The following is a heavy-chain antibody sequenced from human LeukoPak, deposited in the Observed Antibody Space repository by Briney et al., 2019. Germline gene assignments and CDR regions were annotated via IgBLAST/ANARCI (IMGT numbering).Heavy chain of an antibody. J-gene: IGHJ2*01. Sequence: SETLSLTCTVSGGSISSYYWSWLRQPAGKGLEWIGRIFTSESPNYNPSLKSRVTMSVDTSKNQFSLKLRSVTAADTAVYYCARVSSSWYQDWYFDLWGRGTLVTVSS. CDR1: GGSISSYY. D-gene: IGHD6-13*01. CDR3: ARVSSSWYQDWYFDL. CDR2: IFTSESP. V-gene: IGHV4-4*07.